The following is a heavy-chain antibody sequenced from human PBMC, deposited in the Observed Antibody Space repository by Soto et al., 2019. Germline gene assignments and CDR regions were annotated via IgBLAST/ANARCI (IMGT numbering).Heavy chain of an antibody. D-gene: IGHD3-10*01. V-gene: IGHV4-39*01. CDR2: MDYSGGT. J-gene: IGHJ5*02. CDR1: GGSISNSGNY. Sequence: SEALSLTCSVSGGSISNSGNYRGWIRRPPGKGLEWIGTMDYSGGTSYHPSLKSRVTISADTSNNQFSLRLSSVTAADTAVYYCARRTPLYASESSRFDPWVQGALVTVSS. CDR3: ARRTPLYASESSRFDP.